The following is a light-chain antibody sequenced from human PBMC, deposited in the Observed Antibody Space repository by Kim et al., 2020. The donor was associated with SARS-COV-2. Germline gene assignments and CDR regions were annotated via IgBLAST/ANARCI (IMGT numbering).Light chain of an antibody. CDR1: HDVDTD. J-gene: IGKJ4*01. CDR2: YAS. Sequence: SLGERASRSCRASHDVDTDLAWYQQKPGQGPRLLIYYASTRATDIPARFSGSGSGTDFTLTISSLQSEDFAVYYCQQYKYWPPITFGGGTKLEI. V-gene: IGKV3-15*01. CDR3: QQYKYWPPIT.